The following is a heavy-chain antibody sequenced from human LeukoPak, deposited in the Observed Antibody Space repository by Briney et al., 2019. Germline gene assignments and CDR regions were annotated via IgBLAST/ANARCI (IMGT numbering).Heavy chain of an antibody. CDR1: GGFITSSNSH. CDR3: ARVDYSSFAGAFDI. J-gene: IGHJ3*02. D-gene: IGHD6-6*01. CDR2: IYYSGST. Sequence: PSETLSLTCTVSGGFITSSNSHWGWIRQPPGKGLEWVGTIYYSGSTYYRSSLKSRVTISVDKSKNQFSLKLSSVTAADTAVYYCARVDYSSFAGAFDIWGQGTMVTVSS. V-gene: IGHV4-39*07.